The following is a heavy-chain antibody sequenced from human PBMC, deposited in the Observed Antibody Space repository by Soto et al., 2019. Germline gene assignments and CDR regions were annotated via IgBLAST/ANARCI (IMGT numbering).Heavy chain of an antibody. Sequence: QVQLVQSGAEVKKPGSSVKVSCKASGDTFSSYAISWVRQAPGQGLEWMGGIIPIFGTANYAQKFQGRVTITADESTSTAYMELSSLRSEDTAVYYCARSYSSSWIEYFQHWGQGTLVTVSS. J-gene: IGHJ1*01. CDR3: ARSYSSSWIEYFQH. D-gene: IGHD6-13*01. V-gene: IGHV1-69*12. CDR1: GDTFSSYA. CDR2: IIPIFGTA.